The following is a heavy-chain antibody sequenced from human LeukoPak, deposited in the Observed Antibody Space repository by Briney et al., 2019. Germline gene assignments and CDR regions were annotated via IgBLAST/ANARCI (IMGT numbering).Heavy chain of an antibody. Sequence: SETLSLTCTVSGGSISSSSYYWGWIRQPPGKGLEWIGSIYYSGSTYYNPSLKSRVTISVDTSKNQFSLKLSSVTAADTAVYYCARDDRPYSSSWSNFDYWGQGTLVTVSS. V-gene: IGHV4-39*07. CDR3: ARDDRPYSSSWSNFDY. J-gene: IGHJ4*02. D-gene: IGHD6-13*01. CDR2: IYYSGST. CDR1: GGSISSSSYY.